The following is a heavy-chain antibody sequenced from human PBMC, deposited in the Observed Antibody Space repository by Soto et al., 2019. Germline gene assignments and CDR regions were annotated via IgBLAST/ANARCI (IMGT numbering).Heavy chain of an antibody. J-gene: IGHJ4*02. CDR3: ARDWGSSGWPN. V-gene: IGHV4-31*03. CDR1: GHSFSSGGYY. CDR2: IYFTGST. D-gene: IGHD6-19*01. Sequence: PSETLSLTCTVSGHSFSSGGYYWSWIRQHPGKGLEWVGYIYFTGSTLYNPSLKSRLAMSLDTSKNQFSLRLTSVTAADTAVYFCARDWGSSGWPNWGQGTLVTVSS.